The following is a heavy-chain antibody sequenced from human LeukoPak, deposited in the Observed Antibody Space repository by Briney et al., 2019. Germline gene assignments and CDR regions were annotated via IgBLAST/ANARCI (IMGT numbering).Heavy chain of an antibody. J-gene: IGHJ4*02. Sequence: GGSLRLSCAASGFTFRNAWMSWARQAPGKGLEWVANIKQDGSEKYYVDSVKGRFTISRDNAKNSLYLQMNSLRAEDTAVYYCGRVTMVRGVITFDYWGQGTLVTVSS. CDR2: IKQDGSEK. D-gene: IGHD3-10*01. CDR3: GRVTMVRGVITFDY. CDR1: GFTFRNAW. V-gene: IGHV3-7*02.